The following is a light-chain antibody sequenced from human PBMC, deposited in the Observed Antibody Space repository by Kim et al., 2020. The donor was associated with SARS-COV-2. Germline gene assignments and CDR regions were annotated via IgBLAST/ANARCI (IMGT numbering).Light chain of an antibody. CDR2: EDR. CDR3: QAWDSTTYV. CDR1: KLGDKY. J-gene: IGLJ1*01. Sequence: SVSPGKTASITCSGDKLGDKYACWYQQKPGQSPVLVIYEDRKRPTGIPERFSGSNSGNTATLTISGTQAMDEADYYCQAWDSTTYVFGTGTKVTVL. V-gene: IGLV3-1*01.